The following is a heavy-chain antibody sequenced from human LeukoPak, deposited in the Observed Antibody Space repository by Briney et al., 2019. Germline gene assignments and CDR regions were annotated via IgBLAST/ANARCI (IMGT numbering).Heavy chain of an antibody. V-gene: IGHV4-39*01. CDR3: ARQERDYSTLY. J-gene: IGHJ4*02. CDR1: GGSISSSSYY. D-gene: IGHD4-11*01. Sequence: SETLSLTCTVSGGSISSSSYYWGWIRQPPGKGLEWIGSIYYSGSTYYNPSLKSRVTISVDTSKNQFSLKLSSVTAADTAVYYCARQERDYSTLYWGQGTLVTVSS. CDR2: IYYSGST.